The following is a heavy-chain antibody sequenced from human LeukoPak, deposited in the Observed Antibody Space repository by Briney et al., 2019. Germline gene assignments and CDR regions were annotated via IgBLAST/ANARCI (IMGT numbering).Heavy chain of an antibody. V-gene: IGHV1-8*01. D-gene: IGHD3-10*01. CDR2: MNPNSGNT. CDR3: ARAASITMVRGVINGFGY. CDR1: GYTFASYD. Sequence: ASVKVSCKASGYTFASYDINWVRQATGQGLEWMGWMNPNSGNTGYAQKFQGRVTTTRNTSISTAYMELSSLRSEDTAVYYCARAASITMVRGVINGFGYWGQGTLVTVSS. J-gene: IGHJ4*02.